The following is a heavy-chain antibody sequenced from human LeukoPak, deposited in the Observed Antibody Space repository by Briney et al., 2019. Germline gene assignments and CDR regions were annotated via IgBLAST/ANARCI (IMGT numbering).Heavy chain of an antibody. V-gene: IGHV4-59*08. CDR1: GGSISSYY. CDR3: ARHADVESGSYYIAALDYYYYYGMDV. CDR2: IYYSGST. J-gene: IGHJ6*02. D-gene: IGHD1-26*01. Sequence: ASETLSLTCTVSGGSISSYYWSWIRQPPGKGLEWIGYIYYSGSTNYNPSLKSRVTISVDTSKNQFSLKLSSVTAADTAVYYCARHADVESGSYYIAALDYYYYYGMDVWGQGTTVTVSS.